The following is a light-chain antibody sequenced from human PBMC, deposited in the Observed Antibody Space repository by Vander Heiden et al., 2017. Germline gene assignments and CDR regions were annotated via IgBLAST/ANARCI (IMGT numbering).Light chain of an antibody. CDR1: QSILYSPHNKNY. J-gene: IGKJ1*01. CDR3: QQYYSTPWT. Sequence: DIVMTQSPDSLAVSLGERATINFKSSQSILYSPHNKNYLAWYQQKPGPPPKLLIYWASTRESGVPDRFSGSGSGTDFTLTISSLQAEDVAVYYCQQYYSTPWTFGQGTKVEIK. CDR2: WAS. V-gene: IGKV4-1*01.